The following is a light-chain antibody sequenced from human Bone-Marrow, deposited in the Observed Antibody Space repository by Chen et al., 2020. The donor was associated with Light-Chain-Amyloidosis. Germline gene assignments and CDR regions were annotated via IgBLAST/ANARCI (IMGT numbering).Light chain of an antibody. J-gene: IGKJ2*01. V-gene: IGKV3-20*01. Sequence: EIVLTQSPGPLSLSPGERATLSCRASQGVSSSYLAWYQQKPGQAPRLLIYGASSRATGIPDRGSGSGPGTAFTLTISRLEAEDFAVYYCQQDGSSPPYTFGQGTKLEIK. CDR2: GAS. CDR3: QQDGSSPPYT. CDR1: QGVSSSY.